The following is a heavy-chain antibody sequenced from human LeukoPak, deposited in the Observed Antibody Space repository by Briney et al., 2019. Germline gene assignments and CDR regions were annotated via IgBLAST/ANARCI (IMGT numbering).Heavy chain of an antibody. CDR1: GFTVSSNY. V-gene: IGHV3-66*01. J-gene: IGHJ4*02. CDR2: IYSGGST. D-gene: IGHD3-9*01. Sequence: GGSLRLSCAAPGFTVSSNYMSWVRQAPGKGLEGVSFIYSGGSTYYADSVKGRFTISRDNSKNTLYLQMNSLRAEDTAVYFCAKEPHILTGYYTDYFDYWGQGTLVTVSS. CDR3: AKEPHILTGYYTDYFDY.